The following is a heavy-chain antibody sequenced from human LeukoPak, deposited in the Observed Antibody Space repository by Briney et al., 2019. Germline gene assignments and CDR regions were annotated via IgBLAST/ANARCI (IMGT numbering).Heavy chain of an antibody. V-gene: IGHV4-61*01. CDR1: GVSINTCCYY. D-gene: IGHD5-18*01. CDR3: ARGRSYGFDFDS. Sequence: SETLSLTCDVSGVSINTCCYYWTWIRQPPGKGLEWIGYKYYSGSTRYNSFLRSRLTISLDSSKNQFSLRLTSVTAADTAVYYCARGRSYGFDFDSWGPGTLVIVSS. J-gene: IGHJ4*02. CDR2: KYYSGST.